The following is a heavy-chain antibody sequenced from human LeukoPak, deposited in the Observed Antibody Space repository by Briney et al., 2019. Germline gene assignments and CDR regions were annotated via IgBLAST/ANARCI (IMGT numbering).Heavy chain of an antibody. J-gene: IGHJ3*01. CDR1: GYSFSAYT. Sequence: ASVRVSCKASGYSFSAYTVSWVRQAPGQGLEWMALITVYNNKTDYAQKFEGGVTVTTDTSTSTAYMELRSLTSDDTAVYYCARQRFGDVHAFDVWGQGTVVSVS. CDR3: ARQRFGDVHAFDV. CDR2: ITVYNNKT. V-gene: IGHV1-18*01. D-gene: IGHD3-10*01.